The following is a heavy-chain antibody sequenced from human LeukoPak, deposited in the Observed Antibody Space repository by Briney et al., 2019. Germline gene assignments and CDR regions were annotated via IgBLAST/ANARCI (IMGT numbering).Heavy chain of an antibody. CDR1: GYTFTGYY. Sequence: GASVKVSCKASGYTFTGYYMHWVRQAPGQGLEWMGWINPNSGGTNYAQKFQGRVTMTRDTSISTAYMELSRLRSDDTAVYYCATQGGGRGMWYFDVWGRGTLVTVSS. J-gene: IGHJ2*01. CDR3: ATQGGGRGMWYFDV. CDR2: INPNSGGT. D-gene: IGHD3-10*01. V-gene: IGHV1-2*02.